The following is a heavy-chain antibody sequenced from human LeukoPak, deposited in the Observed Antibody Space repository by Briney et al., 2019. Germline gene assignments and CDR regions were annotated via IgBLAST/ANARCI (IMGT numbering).Heavy chain of an antibody. CDR3: ARGTYDSPGYHRGDHY. D-gene: IGHD3-22*01. Sequence: SETLSLTCAISGDSLSSNMAPWNWIRQSRARGLESLGRTYHRTKWYSDYAESVKGRISIHPDTSKNHFSMHLNPVTPADTALYHCARGTYDSPGYHRGDHYWAKGPLVTVSS. J-gene: IGHJ4*02. CDR2: TYHRTKWYS. CDR1: GDSLSSNMAP. V-gene: IGHV6-1*01.